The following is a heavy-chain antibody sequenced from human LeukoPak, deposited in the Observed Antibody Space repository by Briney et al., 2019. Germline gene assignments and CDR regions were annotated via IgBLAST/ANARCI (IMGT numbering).Heavy chain of an antibody. Sequence: GGSLRLSCAASGFTFSNYWMYWVRQGPGKGLVWVSRINSDGSSIAYADSVKGGVVISGDNDRNTLYLQINILRVDTTAEYYCARRRPEFFALDIWGQGTLVTVSS. D-gene: IGHD1-14*01. CDR3: ARRRPEFFALDI. J-gene: IGHJ3*02. CDR2: INSDGSSI. V-gene: IGHV3-74*01. CDR1: GFTFSNYW.